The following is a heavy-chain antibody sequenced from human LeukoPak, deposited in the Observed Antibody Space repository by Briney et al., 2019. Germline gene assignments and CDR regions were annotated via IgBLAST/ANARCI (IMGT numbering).Heavy chain of an antibody. CDR3: ANSVDTAMGGYYYMDV. CDR1: GYTFTSYY. J-gene: IGHJ6*03. D-gene: IGHD5-18*01. Sequence: GASVKVSCKASGYTFTSYYMHWVRQAPGQGLEWMGGIIPIFGTANYAQKFQGRVTITADESTSTAYMELSSLRSEDTAVYYCANSVDTAMGGYYYMDVWGKGTTVTVSS. V-gene: IGHV1-69*13. CDR2: IIPIFGTA.